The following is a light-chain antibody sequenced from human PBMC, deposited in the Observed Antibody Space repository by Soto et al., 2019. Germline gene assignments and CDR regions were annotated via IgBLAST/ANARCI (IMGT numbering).Light chain of an antibody. Sequence: DIQLTQSPSFLSASVGDRVNITCRASQGIRSFLAWYQQKVGKAPKLLIFDASSLESGVPSRFSGSASGTEFTLTINSLQPDDFATYYCQQYNSYWTFGQGTKVEIK. CDR1: QGIRSF. V-gene: IGKV1-5*01. CDR2: DAS. J-gene: IGKJ1*01. CDR3: QQYNSYWT.